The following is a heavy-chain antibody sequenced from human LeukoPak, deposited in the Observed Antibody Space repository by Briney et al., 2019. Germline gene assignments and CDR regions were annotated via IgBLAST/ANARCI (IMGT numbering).Heavy chain of an antibody. D-gene: IGHD3-10*01. CDR3: ARDSFYYGSGSYVFFGMDV. J-gene: IGHJ6*02. CDR2: IIPMVGIA. CDR1: GGTFSNYA. V-gene: IGHV1-69*04. Sequence: SVKVSCTASGGTFSNYAISWVRQAPGQGLEWMGRIIPMVGIANYAQKFQGKVTITADKSTSTAYMDLNSLRSEDTAVYYCARDSFYYGSGSYVFFGMDVGGQGTTVTVSS.